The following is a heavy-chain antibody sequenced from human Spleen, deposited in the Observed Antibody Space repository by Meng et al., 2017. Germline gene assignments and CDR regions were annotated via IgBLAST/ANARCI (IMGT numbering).Heavy chain of an antibody. CDR2: VIAGSGQT. D-gene: IGHD3-22*01. CDR1: GYTFTTYT. Sequence: QVQLVQSGADVKKPGASVRLSWTASGYTFTTYTIQWARPAPGQRLEWMGWVIAGSGQTRYSQKLKGSVAITRDTSASTVYMDLSSLISEDTAVYYCARDSTGVGYFDYWGHGSLVTVSS. CDR3: ARDSTGVGYFDY. J-gene: IGHJ4*01. V-gene: IGHV1-3*01.